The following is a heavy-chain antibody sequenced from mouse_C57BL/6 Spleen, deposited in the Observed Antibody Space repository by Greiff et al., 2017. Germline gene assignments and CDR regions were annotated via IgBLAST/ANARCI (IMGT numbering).Heavy chain of an antibody. CDR3: ARGGYGSRGYVGC. Sequence: EVKLVESGGGLVKPGGSLKLSCAASGFTFTDYGMHWVRQAPEKGLEWVAYISSGSSTIYYADTVKGRFTISRDKAKNTLFLQMTSVRSEDTAMYYGARGGYGSRGYVGCGGQGTTLSVAS. CDR1: GFTFTDYG. J-gene: IGHJ2*01. CDR2: ISSGSSTI. D-gene: IGHD1-1*01. V-gene: IGHV5-17*01.